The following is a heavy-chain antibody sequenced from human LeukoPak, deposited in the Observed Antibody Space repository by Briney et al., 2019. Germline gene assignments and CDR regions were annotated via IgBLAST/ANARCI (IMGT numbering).Heavy chain of an antibody. CDR1: GYTFTSYG. CDR3: ARGSDETLYYYYGMDV. V-gene: IGHV1-18*01. Sequence: GASVNVSCQASGYTFTSYGISWVGQAPGQGVKWMGWISPYNGNTKYAQTLQGRVTMTTDTSTSTAYMELRSLSSDDTAVSYCARGSDETLYYYYGMDVWGQGTTVTVSS. J-gene: IGHJ6*02. CDR2: ISPYNGNT.